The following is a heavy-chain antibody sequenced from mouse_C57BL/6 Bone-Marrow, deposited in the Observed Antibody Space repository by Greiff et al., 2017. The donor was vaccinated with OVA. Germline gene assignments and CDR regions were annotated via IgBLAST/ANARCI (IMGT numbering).Heavy chain of an antibody. V-gene: IGHV1-19*01. Sequence: VQLQQSGPVLVKPGASVKMSCKASGYTFTDYYMNWVKQSHGKSLEWIGVINPYNGGTSYNQKFKGKATLTVDKSSSTAYMELNSLTSEDSAVYYCASAGYVEYYAMDYWGQGTSVTVSS. CDR3: ASAGYVEYYAMDY. D-gene: IGHD3-2*02. CDR2: INPYNGGT. J-gene: IGHJ4*01. CDR1: GYTFTDYY.